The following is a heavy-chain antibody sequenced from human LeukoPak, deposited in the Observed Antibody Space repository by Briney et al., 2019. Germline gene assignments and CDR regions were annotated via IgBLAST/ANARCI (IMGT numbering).Heavy chain of an antibody. CDR1: GYTFTSYG. J-gene: IGHJ4*02. Sequence: ASVKVSCKASGYTFTSYGISWVRQAPGQGLEWMGWISAYNGNTNDAQKLQGRVTMTTDTSTSTAYMELRSLRSDDTAVYYCARYRSSWYLATFFDYWGQGTLVTVSS. D-gene: IGHD6-13*01. CDR3: ARYRSSWYLATFFDY. CDR2: ISAYNGNT. V-gene: IGHV1-18*01.